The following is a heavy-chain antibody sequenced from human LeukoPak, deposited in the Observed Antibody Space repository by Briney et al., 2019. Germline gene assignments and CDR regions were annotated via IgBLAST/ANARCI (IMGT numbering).Heavy chain of an antibody. Sequence: ASVKVSCKASGYTFTGYYMHWVRQAPGQGLESMGWINPNSGGTNYAQKFQGRVTMTRDTSISTAYMELSRLRSDDTAVYYCARVRVVTAGYDYWGQGTLVTVSS. CDR3: ARVRVVTAGYDY. CDR2: INPNSGGT. D-gene: IGHD2-21*02. CDR1: GYTFTGYY. V-gene: IGHV1-2*02. J-gene: IGHJ4*02.